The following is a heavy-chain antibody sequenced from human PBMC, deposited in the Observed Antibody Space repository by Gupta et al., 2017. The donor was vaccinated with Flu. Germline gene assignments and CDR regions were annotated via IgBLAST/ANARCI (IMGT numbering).Heavy chain of an antibody. D-gene: IGHD2-2*01. Sequence: QVQLVQSGAEVKKPGASVKVSCKASGYTFTRYGISWVRRAPGQGLEWMGWISAYNGNTNYAQKLQGRVTMTTDTSTSTAYMELRSLRSDDTAVYYCARYCSSTSCYWATDYWGQGTLVTVSS. J-gene: IGHJ4*02. CDR3: ARYCSSTSCYWATDY. V-gene: IGHV1-18*01. CDR2: ISAYNGNT. CDR1: GYTFTRYG.